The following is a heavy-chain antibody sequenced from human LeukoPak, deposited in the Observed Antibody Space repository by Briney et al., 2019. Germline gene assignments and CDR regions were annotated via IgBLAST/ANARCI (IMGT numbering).Heavy chain of an antibody. J-gene: IGHJ3*02. D-gene: IGHD2-15*01. V-gene: IGHV3-53*01. CDR2: IYTDGNT. CDR1: GFTVSSNY. CDR3: AREADCSGGGCYRGAFDI. Sequence: PGGSLRLSCAASGFTVSSNYMSWVRQAPGKGQEWVSLIYTDGNTYYSDSVKGRFTISRDSSKNTLSLQMNSLRAEDTAVYYCAREADCSGGGCYRGAFDIWGQGTMVTVSS.